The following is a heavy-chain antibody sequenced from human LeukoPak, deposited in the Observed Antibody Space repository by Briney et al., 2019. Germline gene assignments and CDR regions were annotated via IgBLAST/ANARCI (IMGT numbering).Heavy chain of an antibody. Sequence: GGSLRLSCAASGFTFSSSWMTWVRQAPGKGLEWVANIKQDGGEKYYVDSVKGRFTISRDNAKNALYLQMNNLRGEDTATYYCARGRGWDFFDCWGQGTLVTASS. J-gene: IGHJ4*02. CDR2: IKQDGGEK. CDR3: ARGRGWDFFDC. V-gene: IGHV3-7*03. D-gene: IGHD6-19*01. CDR1: GFTFSSSW.